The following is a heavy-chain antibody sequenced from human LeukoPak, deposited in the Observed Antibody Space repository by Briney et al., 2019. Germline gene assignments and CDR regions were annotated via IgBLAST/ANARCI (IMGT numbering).Heavy chain of an antibody. CDR1: GFSFSSHW. Sequence: PGESLRLSCEASGFSFSSHWITWFRQAPGKGLGWVASIKQDGRDKYYVDSVKGRFTISRDNAKNSLYLQMNSLRAEDTAVYYCARGHGWIEYWGQGTLVIVSS. J-gene: IGHJ4*02. V-gene: IGHV3-7*01. D-gene: IGHD3-10*01. CDR3: ARGHGWIEY. CDR2: IKQDGRDK.